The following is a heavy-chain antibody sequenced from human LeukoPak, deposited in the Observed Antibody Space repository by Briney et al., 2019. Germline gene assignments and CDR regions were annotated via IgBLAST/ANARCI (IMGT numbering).Heavy chain of an antibody. CDR2: ISSSSTTI. Sequence: GGSLRLSCAASGFTFSSYSMNWVRQAPGKGLEWVSYISSSSTTIYYADSVKGRFTISRDNAKNSLYLQMNSLRAEDTAVYYCARVGSSGWTPLSDYWGQGSQVTVSS. J-gene: IGHJ4*02. CDR3: ARVGSSGWTPLSDY. V-gene: IGHV3-48*04. CDR1: GFTFSSYS. D-gene: IGHD6-19*01.